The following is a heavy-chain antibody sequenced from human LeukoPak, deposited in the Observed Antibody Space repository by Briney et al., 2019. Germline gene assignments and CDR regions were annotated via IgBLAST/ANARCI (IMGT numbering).Heavy chain of an antibody. CDR3: AKDGGLWVSAHWGDS. CDR1: GFTFSSYT. Sequence: GGSLRLSCAASGFTFSSYTMSWVRQAPGKGLEWVSTITTSDGNTYCADSVKGRFTVSRDNSKNTLYLQMNSLRAEDTAVYYCAKDGGLWVSAHWGDSWGRGTLDTVSS. V-gene: IGHV3-23*01. CDR2: ITTSDGNT. J-gene: IGHJ4*02. D-gene: IGHD7-27*01.